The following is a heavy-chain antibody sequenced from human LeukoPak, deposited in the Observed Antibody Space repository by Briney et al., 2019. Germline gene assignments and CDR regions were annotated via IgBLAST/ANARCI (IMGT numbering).Heavy chain of an antibody. V-gene: IGHV3-23*01. Sequence: GGSLRLSCAASGFTFSSNAMSWVRQAPGKGLEWVLDISGSGGSTYYADPVKGRFTISKDNSKNTLYLQMNSLRAEDAAVYYCARDGPAVQGQSRAFDVWGQGTMVTVSS. D-gene: IGHD3-10*01. J-gene: IGHJ3*01. CDR1: GFTFSSNA. CDR2: ISGSGGST. CDR3: ARDGPAVQGQSRAFDV.